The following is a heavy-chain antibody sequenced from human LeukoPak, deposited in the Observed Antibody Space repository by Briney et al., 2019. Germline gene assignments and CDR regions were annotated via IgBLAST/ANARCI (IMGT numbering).Heavy chain of an antibody. J-gene: IGHJ3*02. Sequence: PSETLSLTCTVSGGSISSYYWSWIRQPPGKGLEWIGYIYYSRSTNYNPSLKSRVTISIDTSKNRFSLELSSVTAADSAVYYCARDGNYDSSGYPSAFDIWGQGTMVTVSS. CDR1: GGSISSYY. D-gene: IGHD3-22*01. V-gene: IGHV4-59*01. CDR2: IYYSRST. CDR3: ARDGNYDSSGYPSAFDI.